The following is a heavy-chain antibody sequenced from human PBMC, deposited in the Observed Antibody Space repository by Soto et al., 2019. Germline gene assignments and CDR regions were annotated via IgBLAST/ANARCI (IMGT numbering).Heavy chain of an antibody. Sequence: QVQLQESGPGLVKPSETLSLTCTVSGASVSSGNYYWSWIRQPPGKGLECIGYISYSGSTNYNPYLKCRVTISIDTSKNQFSLKLSSVTAADTAVYYCARGSGSSYAYWGQGTLGTVSS. CDR1: GASVSSGNYY. J-gene: IGHJ4*02. D-gene: IGHD1-26*01. CDR2: ISYSGST. CDR3: ARGSGSSYAY. V-gene: IGHV4-61*01.